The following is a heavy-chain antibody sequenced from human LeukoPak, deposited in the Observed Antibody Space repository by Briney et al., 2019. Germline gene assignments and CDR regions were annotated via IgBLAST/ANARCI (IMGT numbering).Heavy chain of an antibody. V-gene: IGHV3-48*04. Sequence: PGGSLRLSCAASGFTFSSYAMSWVRQAPGKGLEWISYISISGSTIYYADSVKGRFTISRDNAKNSLYLQMDSLRTEDTAVYYCARENPNYFDYWGQGTLVTVSS. J-gene: IGHJ4*02. D-gene: IGHD1-14*01. CDR2: ISISGSTI. CDR3: ARENPNYFDY. CDR1: GFTFSSYA.